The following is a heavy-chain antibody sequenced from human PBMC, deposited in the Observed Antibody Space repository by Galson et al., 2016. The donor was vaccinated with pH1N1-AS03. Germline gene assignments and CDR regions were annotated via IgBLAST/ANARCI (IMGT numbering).Heavy chain of an antibody. CDR3: AKASNDDIWGSYRSVKY. D-gene: IGHD3-16*02. CDR2: INYYGTP. CDR1: GVSFRGHY. J-gene: IGHJ4*02. Sequence: SETLSLTCAVSGVSFRGHYWNWIRQAPGKGLEWIGEINYYGTPSYNPSLRGRATLSLDTSKNHFSLGLTSVTAADTAVYYCAKASNDDIWGSYRSVKYWGQGSRVIVSS. V-gene: IGHV4-34*01.